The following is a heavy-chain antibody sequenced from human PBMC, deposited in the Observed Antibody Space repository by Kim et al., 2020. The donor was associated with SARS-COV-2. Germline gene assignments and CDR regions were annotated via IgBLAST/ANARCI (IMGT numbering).Heavy chain of an antibody. CDR3: ARDLVRAQYFDSSGFNAFDF. Sequence: ASVKVSCKTSGYVFSSYAMNWVRQAPGQGLEWMGWINTNTGETTFGQDFTGRFVFSFDTSVSTAFLEISSLKAEDTAVYYCARDLVRAQYFDSSGFNAFDFWGQGTMVTVSS. D-gene: IGHD3-22*01. V-gene: IGHV7-4-1*02. J-gene: IGHJ3*01. CDR2: INTNTGET. CDR1: GYVFSSYA.